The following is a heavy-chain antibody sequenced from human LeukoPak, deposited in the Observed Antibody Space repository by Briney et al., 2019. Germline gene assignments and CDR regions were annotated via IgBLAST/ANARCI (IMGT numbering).Heavy chain of an antibody. CDR2: ISSSSSYI. D-gene: IGHD5-18*01. J-gene: IGHJ4*02. CDR3: ARGGEFDGYSYGLSIDY. V-gene: IGHV3-21*01. Sequence: GGSLSLSCAASGFTFSSYSMNWFRQAPGKGLEWASFISSSSSYIYYADSVKGRFTISRDNAKNSLYLQMNSLRAEDTAVYYCARGGEFDGYSYGLSIDYWGQGTLVTVSS. CDR1: GFTFSSYS.